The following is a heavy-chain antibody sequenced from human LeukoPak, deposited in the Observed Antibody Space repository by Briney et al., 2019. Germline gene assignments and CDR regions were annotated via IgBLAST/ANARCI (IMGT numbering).Heavy chain of an antibody. J-gene: IGHJ5*02. D-gene: IGHD4-17*01. CDR3: AGRPTTVTTNCFDP. V-gene: IGHV4-59*08. Sequence: SETLSLTCTVSGGSISSYYWSWIRQPPGKGLEWIGYIYYSGSTNYNPSLKSRVTISVDTSKNQFSLKLSSVTAADTAVYYCAGRPTTVTTNCFDPWGQGTLVTVSS. CDR2: IYYSGST. CDR1: GGSISSYY.